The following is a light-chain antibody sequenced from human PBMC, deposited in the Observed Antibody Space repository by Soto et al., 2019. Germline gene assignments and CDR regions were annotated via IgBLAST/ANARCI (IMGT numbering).Light chain of an antibody. J-gene: IGKJ1*01. V-gene: IGKV3-20*01. CDR2: GAS. Sequence: DIESPHSPPALPWSPGESPPFSCMASQSVSNNYLAWYQQKPGQAPRLLIYGASNRATGIPDRFSGSGSGTDFTLTISRLEPEDFAVYYCQQYGSSGTFGQGTKVDI. CDR3: QQYGSSGT. CDR1: QSVSNNY.